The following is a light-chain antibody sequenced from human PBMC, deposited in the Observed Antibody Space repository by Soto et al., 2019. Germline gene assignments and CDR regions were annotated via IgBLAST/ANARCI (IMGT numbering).Light chain of an antibody. CDR3: QQYKNWPPNT. Sequence: EIVMTQPPATLSVSPGERATLSCRASQSVSGNFAWDQQKPGQAPRLLIYAASTRATGIPDRFSGSGSGTEITLTISSLQAEDFAVYYWQQYKNWPPNTCGPGTKVDIK. J-gene: IGKJ3*01. CDR1: QSVSGN. V-gene: IGKV3-15*01. CDR2: AAS.